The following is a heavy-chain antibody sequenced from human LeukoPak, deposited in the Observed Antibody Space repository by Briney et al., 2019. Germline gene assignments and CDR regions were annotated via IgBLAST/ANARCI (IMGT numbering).Heavy chain of an antibody. Sequence: GASVKVSCKASGYMFIGYYIHWVRQAPGQGLEWMGWINPNSGGTNYAQKFRGRVTMTRAPSINTAYMEVISLASDDTAVYYCARDSSITTPRGGFDIWRQGTKATVSS. CDR2: INPNSGGT. D-gene: IGHD3-22*01. CDR3: ARDSSITTPRGGFDI. CDR1: GYMFIGYY. V-gene: IGHV1-2*02. J-gene: IGHJ3*02.